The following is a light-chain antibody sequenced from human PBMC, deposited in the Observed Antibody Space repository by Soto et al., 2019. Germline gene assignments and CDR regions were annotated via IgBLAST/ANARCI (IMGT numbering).Light chain of an antibody. CDR2: ATS. J-gene: IGKJ4*01. V-gene: IGKV3-15*01. CDR3: QQYDHWPLT. Sequence: EIVMTQSPATLSVSPGERATLSCRASQSVGSNLAWYQQKPGQAPRHLIFATSARATGIPDRFSGSGCGREFTPTISSMQSGDFAVYYCQQYDHWPLTFGGGTKVDIK. CDR1: QSVGSN.